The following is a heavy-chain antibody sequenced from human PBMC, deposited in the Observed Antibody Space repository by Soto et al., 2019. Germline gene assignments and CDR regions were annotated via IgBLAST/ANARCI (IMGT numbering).Heavy chain of an antibody. J-gene: IGHJ6*02. CDR2: INAGNGNT. CDR1: GYTFTSYA. Sequence: VASVKVSCKASGYTFTSYAMHWVRQAPGQRFEWMGWINAGNGNTKYSQKFQGRVTITRDTSASTAYMELSSLRSEDTAVYYCARDGDYTRTYYYYGMDVWGQGTTVTVSS. CDR3: ARDGDYTRTYYYYGMDV. V-gene: IGHV1-3*01. D-gene: IGHD4-4*01.